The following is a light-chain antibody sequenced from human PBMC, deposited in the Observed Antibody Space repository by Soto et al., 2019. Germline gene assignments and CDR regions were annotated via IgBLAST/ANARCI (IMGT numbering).Light chain of an antibody. Sequence: EIVLTQSPATLSLSPGERVTLSCRASQNVSTYLAWYQQKPGQAPRLLIYDASDRATGIPARFSGSGSGTDITLTISTLEPEAFAVSDCQQRTNWLTFGPGTKVDIK. J-gene: IGKJ3*01. CDR3: QQRTNWLT. V-gene: IGKV3-11*01. CDR1: QNVSTY. CDR2: DAS.